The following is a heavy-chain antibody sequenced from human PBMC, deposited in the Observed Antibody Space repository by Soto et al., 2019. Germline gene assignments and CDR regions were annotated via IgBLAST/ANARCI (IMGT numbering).Heavy chain of an antibody. J-gene: IGHJ6*03. V-gene: IGHV3-30*18. CDR3: AKDHGSRTMVRGVNAYYMDV. Sequence: GGSLRLSCAASGFTFSSYGMHWVRQAPGKGLEWVAVISYDGSNKYYADSVKGRFTISRDNSKNTLYLQMNSLRAEDTAVYYCAKDHGSRTMVRGVNAYYMDVWGKGTTVTVSS. CDR1: GFTFSSYG. CDR2: ISYDGSNK. D-gene: IGHD3-10*01.